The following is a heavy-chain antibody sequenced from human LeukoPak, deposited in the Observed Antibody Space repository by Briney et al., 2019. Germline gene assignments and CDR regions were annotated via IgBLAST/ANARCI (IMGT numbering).Heavy chain of an antibody. CDR2: ISGSGGST. CDR3: ANLLRYFDWPFDY. CDR1: GFTFSSYG. J-gene: IGHJ4*02. Sequence: PGGSLRLSCAASGFTFSSYGMSWVRQAPGKGLEWVSAISGSGGSTYYADSVKGRFTISRDNSKNTLYLQMNSLRAEDTAVYYCANLLRYFDWPFDYWGQGTLVTVSS. V-gene: IGHV3-23*01. D-gene: IGHD3-9*01.